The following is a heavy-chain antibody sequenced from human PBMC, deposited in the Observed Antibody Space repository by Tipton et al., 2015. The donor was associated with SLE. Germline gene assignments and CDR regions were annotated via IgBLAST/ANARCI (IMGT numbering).Heavy chain of an antibody. CDR1: GDSVSSNSGA. J-gene: IGHJ5*02. Sequence: LRLSCAISGDSVSSNSGAWNWIRQSPSRGLEWLGRTYYRSKWYNDYAVSVKSRITINPDTSKNQFSLQLNSVTPEDTAVYYCARGLSSSWYSNWFDPWGQGTLVTVSS. V-gene: IGHV6-1*01. CDR2: TYYRSKWYN. CDR3: ARGLSSSWYSNWFDP. D-gene: IGHD6-13*01.